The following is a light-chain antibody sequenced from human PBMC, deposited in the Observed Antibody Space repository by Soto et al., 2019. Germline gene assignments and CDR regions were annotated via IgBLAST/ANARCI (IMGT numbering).Light chain of an antibody. CDR1: QSISTW. CDR2: KAS. J-gene: IGKJ4*01. V-gene: IGKV1-5*03. Sequence: DLQMTQSPSTLSASVGDRVTITCRASQSISTWSAWYQQKPGKAPKLLIYKASSLEGGVPSRFSGSGSGTEFNITVSSLQPDDFATYYCQQYNTYPLTFGGGTTVEIK. CDR3: QQYNTYPLT.